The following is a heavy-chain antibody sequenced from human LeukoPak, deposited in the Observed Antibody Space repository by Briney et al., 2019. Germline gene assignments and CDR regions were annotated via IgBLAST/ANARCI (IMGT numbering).Heavy chain of an antibody. V-gene: IGHV4-39*01. CDR3: ARKKRTTVTL. Sequence: PSETLTLTCTVSGGSISSSSYYWGWIRQPPGKGLEWIGSIYYSGSTYYNPSLKSRVTISVDKSKNQYSMKLSSVTAADTAVYYCARKKRTTVTLWGQGTLVTVSS. J-gene: IGHJ4*02. CDR1: GGSISSSSYY. CDR2: IYYSGST. D-gene: IGHD4-17*01.